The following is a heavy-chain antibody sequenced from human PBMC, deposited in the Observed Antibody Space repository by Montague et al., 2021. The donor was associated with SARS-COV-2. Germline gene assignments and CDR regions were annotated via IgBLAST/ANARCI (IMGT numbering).Heavy chain of an antibody. CDR2: IYYSGTT. CDR1: GASVNSGGYY. Sequence: SETLSLTCTVSGASVNSGGYYWSWIRPPPGQGLEWIGNIYYSGTTNYNPPLKSRVTISVYTSKNQFSLKLSSVTAADTAVYSCARDRTAADYDDYETAGYPYNDCMDVWGQGTTVTVSS. CDR3: ARDRTAADYDDYETAGYPYNDCMDV. D-gene: IGHD4-17*01. V-gene: IGHV4-61*08. J-gene: IGHJ6*02.